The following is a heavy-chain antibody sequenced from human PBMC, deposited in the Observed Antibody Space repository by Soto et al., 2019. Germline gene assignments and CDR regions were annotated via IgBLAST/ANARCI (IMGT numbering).Heavy chain of an antibody. CDR2: IYYSGTT. J-gene: IGHJ4*02. CDR3: ARHRGGASSQRYSDY. Sequence: SETLSLTCTVSGGSISSNDYYWDWIRQSPGKGLEWIGSIYYSGTTYYNPSLKSRVSMSVDTSRNQFSLKLSSVTAADTAAYFCARHRGGASSQRYSDYWGQGTQVT. CDR1: GGSISSNDYY. V-gene: IGHV4-39*01. D-gene: IGHD1-26*01.